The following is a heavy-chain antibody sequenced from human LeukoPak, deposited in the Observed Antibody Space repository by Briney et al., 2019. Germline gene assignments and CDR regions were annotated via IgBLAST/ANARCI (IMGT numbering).Heavy chain of an antibody. V-gene: IGHV1-18*01. CDR1: GYTFTSYD. CDR3: ARRRVVGATLDY. D-gene: IGHD1-26*01. J-gene: IGHJ4*02. CDR2: ISAYNGNT. Sequence: ASVKVSCKASGYTFTSYDINWVRQATGQGLEWMGWISAYNGNTNYAQKLRGRVTMTTDTSTSTAYMELRSLRSDDTAVYYCARRRVVGATLDYWGQGTLVTVSS.